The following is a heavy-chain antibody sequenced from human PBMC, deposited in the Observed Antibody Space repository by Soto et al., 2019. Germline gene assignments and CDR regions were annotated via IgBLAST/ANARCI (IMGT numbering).Heavy chain of an antibody. Sequence: QVQLVESGGGVVQPGRSLRLSCAASGFTFSSYGMHWVRQAPGKGLEWVAVISYDGSNKYYADSVKGRFTISRDNSKNTLYLQMNSLRAEDTAVYYCAKGVRLWQTNNWFDPWGQGTLVTVSS. CDR3: AKGVRLWQTNNWFDP. CDR2: ISYDGSNK. J-gene: IGHJ5*02. V-gene: IGHV3-30*18. CDR1: GFTFSSYG. D-gene: IGHD5-18*01.